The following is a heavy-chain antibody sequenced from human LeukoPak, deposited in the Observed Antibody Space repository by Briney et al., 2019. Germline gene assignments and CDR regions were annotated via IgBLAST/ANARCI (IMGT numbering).Heavy chain of an antibody. V-gene: IGHV3-30*18. D-gene: IGHD3-22*01. CDR1: GGSISNEN. CDR2: ISYDGSNE. J-gene: IGHJ4*02. CDR3: AKVALFSGYYPPFDY. Sequence: PSGTLSLTCAVSGGSISNENWWSWVRQAPGKGLEWVAVISYDGSNEYYADSVKGRFTIYRDNSKNTLFLQMNSLRPEDTAVYHCAKVALFSGYYPPFDYWGQGTLVTVSS.